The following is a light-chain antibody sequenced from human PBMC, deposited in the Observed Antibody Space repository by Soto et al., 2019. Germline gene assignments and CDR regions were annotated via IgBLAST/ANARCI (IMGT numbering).Light chain of an antibody. CDR2: ASS. CDR1: QSRGSNF. V-gene: IGKV3-20*01. CDR3: QLYGISPH. Sequence: EIVLTQSPCTLSLSPAERATLSCKTSQSRGSNFLAWYQHKPGQAPRLLIYASSNRATGIPDRFSGSASGTDFTLTINRLEPEDFAVYYCQLYGISPHFGQGTRLEIK. J-gene: IGKJ5*01.